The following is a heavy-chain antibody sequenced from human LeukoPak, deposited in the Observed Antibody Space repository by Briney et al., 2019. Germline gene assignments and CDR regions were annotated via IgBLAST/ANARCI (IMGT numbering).Heavy chain of an antibody. V-gene: IGHV3-48*01. CDR3: ARGNLPYEREAFDI. Sequence: GGSLRLSCSASGFTFSTYSLSWVRQAPGKGLEWVSYISSSGTTLYYADSVKGRFTISRDNAKNSLYLQMNSLRAEDTAVYYCARGNLPYEREAFDIWGQGTMVTVSS. CDR1: GFTFSTYS. CDR2: ISSSGTTL. J-gene: IGHJ3*02. D-gene: IGHD1-7*01.